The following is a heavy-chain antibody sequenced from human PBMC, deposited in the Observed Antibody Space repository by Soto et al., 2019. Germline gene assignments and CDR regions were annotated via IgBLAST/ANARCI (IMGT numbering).Heavy chain of an antibody. CDR1: GGSFSGYY. J-gene: IGHJ6*02. CDR3: ARGMDYDSSGYRAYGMDV. D-gene: IGHD3-22*01. CDR2: INHSGST. V-gene: IGHV4-34*01. Sequence: PSETLSLTCAVYGGSFSGYYWSWIRQPPGKGLEWIGEINHSGSTNYNPSIKSRVTISVDTSKNQFSLKLSSVTAADTALYYCARGMDYDSSGYRAYGMDVWGQGTTVTVSS.